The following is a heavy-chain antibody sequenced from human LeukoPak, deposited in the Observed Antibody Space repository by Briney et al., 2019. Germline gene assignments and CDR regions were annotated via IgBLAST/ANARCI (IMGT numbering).Heavy chain of an antibody. V-gene: IGHV4-59*08. CDR2: IYYSGST. Sequence: SETLSLTCTVSGGSISSYYWSWIRQPPGKGLEWIGYIYYSGSTNYNPSLKSRVTVSVDTSKNQFSLKLSSVTAADTAVYYCARHNHYYDSSGYYHDAFDIWGQGTLVTVSS. CDR3: ARHNHYYDSSGYYHDAFDI. J-gene: IGHJ3*02. CDR1: GGSISSYY. D-gene: IGHD3-22*01.